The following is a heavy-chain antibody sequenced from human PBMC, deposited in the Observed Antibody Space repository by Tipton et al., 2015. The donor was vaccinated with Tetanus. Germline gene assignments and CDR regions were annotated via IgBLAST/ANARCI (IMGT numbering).Heavy chain of an antibody. V-gene: IGHV4-30-2*01. CDR2: IYQSGST. Sequence: TLSLTCTVSGGSINSPDHSWGWIRQPPGKGLEWIGYIYQSGSTSYNPSLATRVTITADKSKNQFSLNLRSVTAADTAVYYCARDRGQQFVSDWFDPWGQGTLVTVSS. D-gene: IGHD6-6*01. CDR3: ARDRGQQFVSDWFDP. J-gene: IGHJ5*02. CDR1: GGSINSPDHS.